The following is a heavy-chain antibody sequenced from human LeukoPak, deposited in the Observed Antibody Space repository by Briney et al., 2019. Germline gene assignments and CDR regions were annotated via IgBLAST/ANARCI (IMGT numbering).Heavy chain of an antibody. CDR3: ARIRHPYYDFWSGYPDAYFDY. CDR1: GGSISSSSYY. CDR2: IYYSGST. Sequence: SETLSLTCTVSGGSISSSSYYWGWIRQPPGKGLEWIGSIYYSGSTYYNPSLKSRVTISVDTSKNQFSLKLSSVTAADTAVYYCARIRHPYYDFWSGYPDAYFDYWGQGTLVTVSS. V-gene: IGHV4-39*01. J-gene: IGHJ4*02. D-gene: IGHD3-3*01.